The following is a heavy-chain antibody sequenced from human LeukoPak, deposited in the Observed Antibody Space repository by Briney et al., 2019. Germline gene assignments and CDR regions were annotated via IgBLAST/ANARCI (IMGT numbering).Heavy chain of an antibody. D-gene: IGHD1-26*01. Sequence: PGRSLRLSCAASGFTFSSYGMHWVRQAPGKGLEWLSYFSSSSGIIYYADSVRGRFTVSRDTAKNSVFLQMDSLRDDDTAVYYCARGVSGSYSPFDYWGQGTLVTVSS. J-gene: IGHJ4*02. V-gene: IGHV3-48*02. CDR2: FSSSSGII. CDR1: GFTFSSYG. CDR3: ARGVSGSYSPFDY.